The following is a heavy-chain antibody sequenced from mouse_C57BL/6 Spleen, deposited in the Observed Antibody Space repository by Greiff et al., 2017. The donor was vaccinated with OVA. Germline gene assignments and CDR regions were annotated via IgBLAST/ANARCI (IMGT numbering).Heavy chain of an antibody. V-gene: IGHV1-82*01. CDR1: GYAFSSSW. CDR2: IYPGDGDT. Sequence: QVQLQQSGPELVKPGASVKISCKASGYAFSSSWMNWVKQRPGKGLEWIGRIYPGDGDTNYNGKFKGKATLPADKFSRTAYMHLSSLTAEDAAVYFGARSEEGREDYAMDYWGQGTAVTVSS. CDR3: ARSEEGREDYAMDY. J-gene: IGHJ4*01.